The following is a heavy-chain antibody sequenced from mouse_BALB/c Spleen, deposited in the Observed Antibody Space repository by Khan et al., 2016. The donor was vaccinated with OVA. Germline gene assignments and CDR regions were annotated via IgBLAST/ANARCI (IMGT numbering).Heavy chain of an antibody. J-gene: IGHJ4*01. CDR2: ILPGSVST. CDR1: GYTFSSYW. CDR3: SRGGLGRAMDY. Sequence: QVQLKESGAEVMKPGASVKISCKTTGYTFSSYWIEWVKQTPGHGLEWIGEILPGSVSTNYNEKFKGKATFTAETSSNTAYIQLSSLTSEDSAVYYCSRGGLGRAMDYWGQGTAGAVSS. V-gene: IGHV1-9*01. D-gene: IGHD4-1*01.